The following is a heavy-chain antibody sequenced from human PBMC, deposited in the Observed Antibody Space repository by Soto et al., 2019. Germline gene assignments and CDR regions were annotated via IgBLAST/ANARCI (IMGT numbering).Heavy chain of an antibody. CDR1: GYPFTSYS. Sequence: QVQLVQSGAEVKEPGASVKVSCKASGYPFTSYSFSWVRQAPGQGLEWMGWSSAYNGDTMYAQKFQGRVTMTADPYTDTAYMELRNLRSDDTGVYYCAREGAVVGSAVYYGMDVWGQGTMVTVS. J-gene: IGHJ6*02. CDR3: AREGAVVGSAVYYGMDV. V-gene: IGHV1-18*04. D-gene: IGHD2-15*01. CDR2: SSAYNGDT.